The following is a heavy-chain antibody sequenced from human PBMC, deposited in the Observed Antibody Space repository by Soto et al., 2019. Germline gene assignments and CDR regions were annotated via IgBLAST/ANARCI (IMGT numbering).Heavy chain of an antibody. D-gene: IGHD4-17*01. Sequence: GGSLRLSCAASGFTFSSYAMSWVRQAPGKGLEWVSAISGSGGSTYYADSVKGRFTISRDNSKNTLYLQMNSLRAEDTAVYYCAKGMATVTTWVPIYFQHWGQGTLVTVSS. CDR2: ISGSGGST. V-gene: IGHV3-23*01. CDR3: AKGMATVTTWVPIYFQH. CDR1: GFTFSSYA. J-gene: IGHJ1*01.